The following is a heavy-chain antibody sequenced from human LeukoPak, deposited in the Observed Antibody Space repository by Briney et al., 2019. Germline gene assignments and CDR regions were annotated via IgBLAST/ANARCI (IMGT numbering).Heavy chain of an antibody. CDR1: GFIFSTYG. V-gene: IGHV3-30*02. J-gene: IGHJ4*02. D-gene: IGHD3-22*01. Sequence: PGGSLRLSCAASGFIFSTYGMHWVRQAPGKGLEWVAFIRYDESDKYYADSVKGRFTISRDNAKNSLYLQMNSLRAEDTAVYYCARQYDSSGYYYGLGVFDYWGQGTLVTVSS. CDR3: ARQYDSSGYYYGLGVFDY. CDR2: IRYDESDK.